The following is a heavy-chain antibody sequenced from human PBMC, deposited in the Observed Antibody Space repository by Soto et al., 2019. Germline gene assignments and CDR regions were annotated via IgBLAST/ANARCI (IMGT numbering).Heavy chain of an antibody. J-gene: IGHJ5*02. V-gene: IGHV3-74*01. CDR2: INSDGSST. CDR1: GFTFSSYW. D-gene: IGHD3-22*01. Sequence: PGGSLRLSCAASGFTFSSYWMHWVRQAPGKGLVWVSRINSDGSSTSYADSVKGRFTISRDNAKNTLYLQMNSLRAEDTAVYYCARARGYYYDSSGYYYASGNWFDPWGQGTLVTVSS. CDR3: ARARGYYYDSSGYYYASGNWFDP.